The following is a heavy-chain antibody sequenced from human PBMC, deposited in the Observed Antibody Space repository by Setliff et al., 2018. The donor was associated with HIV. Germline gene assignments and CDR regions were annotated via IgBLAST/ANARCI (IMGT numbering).Heavy chain of an antibody. Sequence: SLRLSCAASGFTFDNVDMNWVRQAPGKGLEWVSAISGSGGSTYYADSVKGRLTISRDNSKNTLYLQMNSLRAEDTAVYCCARSKGHLYYDDDTGYVLRAFDIWGQGTMVTVSS. J-gene: IGHJ3*02. V-gene: IGHV3-23*01. CDR3: ARSKGHLYYDDDTGYVLRAFDI. CDR1: GFTFDNVD. D-gene: IGHD3-22*01. CDR2: ISGSGGST.